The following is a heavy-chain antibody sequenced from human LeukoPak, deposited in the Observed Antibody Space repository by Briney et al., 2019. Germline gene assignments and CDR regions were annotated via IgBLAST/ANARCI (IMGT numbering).Heavy chain of an antibody. D-gene: IGHD4-17*01. J-gene: IGHJ4*02. V-gene: IGHV4-39*07. CDR3: ARGAAGITVN. CDR1: GGSISSSSYY. CDR2: IYYSGST. Sequence: SETLSLTCTVSGGSISSSSYYWGWIRQPPGKGLEWIGSIYYSGSTYYNPSLKSRVTISVDTSKNQFSLKLSSVTAADTAVYYCARGAAGITVNWGQGTLVTVSS.